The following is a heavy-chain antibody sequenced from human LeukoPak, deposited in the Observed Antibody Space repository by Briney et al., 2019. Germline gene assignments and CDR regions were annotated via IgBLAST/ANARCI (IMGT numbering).Heavy chain of an antibody. CDR1: GYSISSGDY. D-gene: IGHD5/OR15-5a*01. V-gene: IGHV4-38-2*01. CDR2: IYHSGST. CDR3: ARLGSTLVYYYYMDV. J-gene: IGHJ6*03. Sequence: SETLYLTCAVSGYSISSGDYWGWIRQPPGKGLEWIGSIYHSGSTHYNPSLKSRVTISVDTSKNQFSLKLSSVTAADTAVYYCARLGSTLVYYYYMDVWGKGTTVTVSS.